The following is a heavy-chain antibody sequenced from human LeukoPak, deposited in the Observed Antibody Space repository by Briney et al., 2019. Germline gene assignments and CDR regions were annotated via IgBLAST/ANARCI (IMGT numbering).Heavy chain of an antibody. J-gene: IGHJ4*02. CDR2: IKQDGREK. CDR3: ARANY. Sequence: QSGGSLTLSCAASGFTFGNSWMSWVRQAPGKGLEWVANIKQDGREKYYVDSVKGRFTISRDNAKNSLYLQMNSLRADDTAVYYCARANYWGQGTLVTVSS. V-gene: IGHV3-7*01. CDR1: GFTFGNSW.